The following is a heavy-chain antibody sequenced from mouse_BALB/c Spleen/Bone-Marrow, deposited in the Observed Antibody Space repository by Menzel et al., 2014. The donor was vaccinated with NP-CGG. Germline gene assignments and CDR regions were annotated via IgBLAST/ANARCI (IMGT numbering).Heavy chain of an antibody. D-gene: IGHD2-4*01. J-gene: IGHJ3*01. V-gene: IGHV5-9-2*01. CDR3: ARHAYYDQTEVSFVY. Sequence: EVQGVESGGGLVKSGGSLKLSCAASGFTFSSYGMSWVRQTPEKRLEWVATISGGGSYTFYPDSVKGRFTISRDNAKNNLYLRLSSLRSEDTALYYCARHAYYDQTEVSFVYWGQGTLVTVSA. CDR1: GFTFSSYG. CDR2: ISGGGSYT.